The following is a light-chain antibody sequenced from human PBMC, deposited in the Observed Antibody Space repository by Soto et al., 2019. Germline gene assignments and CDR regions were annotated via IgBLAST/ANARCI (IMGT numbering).Light chain of an antibody. CDR2: DAS. CDR3: QHYNNSPWA. V-gene: IGKV1-5*01. CDR1: QSISGW. J-gene: IGKJ2*01. Sequence: DIQMTQSPPTLSASVGDRVTITCRASQSISGWLAWYQQKPGRAPKLLIYDASSLQSGVPSRFSGSGSGTEFTLTISSLQADDFAVYYCQHYNNSPWAFGPGTKLES.